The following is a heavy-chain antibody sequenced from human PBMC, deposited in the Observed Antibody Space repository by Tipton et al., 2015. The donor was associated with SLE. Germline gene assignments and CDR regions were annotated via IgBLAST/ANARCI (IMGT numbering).Heavy chain of an antibody. Sequence: TLSLTCTVSGGSISSSSYYWGWIRQPPGKGLEWIGSIYYSGSTYYNPSLKSRVTISVDTSKNQFSLKLSSVTAADTAVYYCARESVYSSGWYVWGQGTLVTVSS. V-gene: IGHV4-39*07. D-gene: IGHD6-19*01. CDR3: ARESVYSSGWYV. J-gene: IGHJ4*02. CDR2: IYYSGST. CDR1: GGSISSSSYY.